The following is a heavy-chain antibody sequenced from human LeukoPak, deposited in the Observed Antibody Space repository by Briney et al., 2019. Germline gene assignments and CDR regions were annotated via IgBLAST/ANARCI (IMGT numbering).Heavy chain of an antibody. D-gene: IGHD4-17*01. CDR2: IYSGGST. Sequence: GGSLRLSCAASGFTVSSNYMSWVRQAPGKGLEWVSVIYSGGSTYYADSVKGRFTISRDNSKNTLFLQMNSLRAEDTAVYYCARVERDYGWYFDLWGRGTLVTVSS. J-gene: IGHJ2*01. CDR3: ARVERDYGWYFDL. CDR1: GFTVSSNY. V-gene: IGHV3-53*01.